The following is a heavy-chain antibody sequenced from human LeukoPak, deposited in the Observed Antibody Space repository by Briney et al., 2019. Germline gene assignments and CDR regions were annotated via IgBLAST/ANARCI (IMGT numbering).Heavy chain of an antibody. CDR3: ARIAAAANYYYYGMDV. J-gene: IGHJ6*02. CDR1: GYTFTSYY. CDR2: INPSGGST. V-gene: IGHV1-46*01. D-gene: IGHD6-13*01. Sequence: ASVKVSCKASGYTFTSYYMHWVRRAPGQGLEWMGIINPSGGSTSYAQKFQGRVTMTRDTSTSTVYMELSSLRSEDTAVYYCARIAAAANYYYYGMDVWGQGTTVTVSS.